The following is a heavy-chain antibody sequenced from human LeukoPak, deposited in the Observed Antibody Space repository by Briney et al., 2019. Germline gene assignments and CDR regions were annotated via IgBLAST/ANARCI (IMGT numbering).Heavy chain of an antibody. Sequence: GGSLRLSCAASGFTFSSYWMSWVRQAPGKGLERVANIKQDGSEKYYVDSVKGRFTISRDNAKNSLYLQINSLRAEDTAVYYCARLSTALADNDNWGQGTLVTVSS. D-gene: IGHD6-13*01. V-gene: IGHV3-7*01. J-gene: IGHJ4*02. CDR1: GFTFSSYW. CDR3: ARLSTALADNDN. CDR2: IKQDGSEK.